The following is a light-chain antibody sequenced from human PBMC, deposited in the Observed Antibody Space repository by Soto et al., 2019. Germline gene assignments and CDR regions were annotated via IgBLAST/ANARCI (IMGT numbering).Light chain of an antibody. J-gene: IGKJ5*01. CDR2: WAS. Sequence: DIVMTQSPASLTVSLGERASMSCKSSPPILDSSNTKNSLAWYQQKPGQPPTLLLFWASTRASGVPDRFSGSGSGTDFTLTISSLQPEDVAVYYCQQYYGTPLTFGQVTRLGIK. V-gene: IGKV4-1*01. CDR3: QQYYGTPLT. CDR1: PPILDSSNTKNS.